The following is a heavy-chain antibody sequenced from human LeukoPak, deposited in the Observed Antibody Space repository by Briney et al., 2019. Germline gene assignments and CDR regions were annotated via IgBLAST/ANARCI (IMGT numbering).Heavy chain of an antibody. CDR3: ARELPREPGTDV. CDR1: GNTFTGYN. Sequence: ASVKVSCKDSGNTFTGYNMHWVRQAPGQGLEWMARIFLKSGVTSYAQKFQGRVTVTRDTSISTAYMELSRLRSDDTAVYYCARELPREPGTDVWGQGTTVTVSS. CDR2: IFLKSGVT. V-gene: IGHV1-2*06. J-gene: IGHJ6*02. D-gene: IGHD1-26*01.